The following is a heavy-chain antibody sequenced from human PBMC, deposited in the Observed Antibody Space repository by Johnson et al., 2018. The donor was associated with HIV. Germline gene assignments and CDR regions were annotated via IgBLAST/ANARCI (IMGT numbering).Heavy chain of an antibody. CDR1: GFTFSSYA. J-gene: IGHJ3*02. Sequence: VQLVESGGGLVQPGGSLRLSCAASGFTFSSYAMSWVRQAPGKGLEWVSAISGSGGSTYYADSVKGRFTISRDNSKNTLYLQMNSLRPEDTAVYYCARAPPYCGGYSVSDAFDIWGQGTMVTVSS. CDR2: ISGSGGST. D-gene: IGHD2-21*01. CDR3: ARAPPYCGGYSVSDAFDI. V-gene: IGHV3-23*04.